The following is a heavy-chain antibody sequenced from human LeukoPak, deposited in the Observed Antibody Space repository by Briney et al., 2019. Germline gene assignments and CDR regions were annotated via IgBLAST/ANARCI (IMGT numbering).Heavy chain of an antibody. CDR1: GGSLSGYF. CDR2: INHSGDT. Sequence: SETLSLTCAVYGGSLSGYFWIWSRQTPGQGLEWIGDINHSGDTNYNASLKRRVTISVDTSKNQFSLNLTSVTAADTAVYYCARGLLTDYSRRYLYYYMDVWGTGTAVSVSS. D-gene: IGHD1-1*01. J-gene: IGHJ6*03. V-gene: IGHV4-34*01. CDR3: ARGLLTDYSRRYLYYYMDV.